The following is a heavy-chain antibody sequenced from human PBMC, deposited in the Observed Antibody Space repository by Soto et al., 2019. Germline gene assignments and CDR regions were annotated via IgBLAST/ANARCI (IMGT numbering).Heavy chain of an antibody. Sequence: ASVKVSCKASGGTFRSDFISWVRQAPGQGLEWVGGTSARLGSANFAQKFQGRVTMTADRSTSTVYMELSSLTSEDTATYDCARDQDSGNYFYAGSQQPYGIDFWGQGTRVTVS. CDR1: GGTFRSDF. D-gene: IGHD3-22*01. V-gene: IGHV1-69*10. CDR3: ARDQDSGNYFYAGSQQPYGIDF. CDR2: TSARLGSA. J-gene: IGHJ6*02.